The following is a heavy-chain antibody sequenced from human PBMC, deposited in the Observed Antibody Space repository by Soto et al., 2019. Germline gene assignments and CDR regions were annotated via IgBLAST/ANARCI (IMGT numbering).Heavy chain of an antibody. D-gene: IGHD2-15*01. J-gene: IGHJ3*02. Sequence: SETLSLTCTVSGGSISGSSYYWGWIRQPPGKGLEWIGNIYYSGSTYYNPSLKSRVTISVDTSKNQFSLKLSSVTAADTAVYYCARDCSGGSCPKNAFDIWGQGTMVTVSS. CDR1: GGSISGSSYY. CDR2: IYYSGST. V-gene: IGHV4-39*02. CDR3: ARDCSGGSCPKNAFDI.